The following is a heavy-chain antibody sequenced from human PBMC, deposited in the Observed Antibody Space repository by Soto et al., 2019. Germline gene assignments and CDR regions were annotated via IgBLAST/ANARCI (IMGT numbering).Heavy chain of an antibody. CDR2: IYPGDSDT. D-gene: IGHD3-22*01. CDR1: GYNFTSYW. CDR3: ARLPYYYDSGGYYHQYYGMDV. V-gene: IGHV5-51*01. J-gene: IGHJ6*02. Sequence: GESLKISCKGSGYNFTSYWIGWVRQMPGKGLEWMGIIYPGDSDTRYSPSLQGQVTISADKSISTAYLQWSSLKASDTAMYYCARLPYYYDSGGYYHQYYGMDVWGQGTTVTV.